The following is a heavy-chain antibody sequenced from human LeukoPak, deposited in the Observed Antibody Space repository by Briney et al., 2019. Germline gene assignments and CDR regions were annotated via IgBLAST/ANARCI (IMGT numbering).Heavy chain of an antibody. V-gene: IGHV4-59*01. CDR2: IYYTGST. Sequence: SETLSLTCTVSGGSITSYYWSWIRQPPGKGLEWIGYIYYTGSTNYNPSLRSRVTISVDTSNNQFSLKLTSVTAADTAVCYCARMARQPTTDYYYEVDYWGQGTLVTVSS. CDR3: ARMARQPTTDYYYEVDY. CDR1: GGSITSYY. J-gene: IGHJ4*02. D-gene: IGHD3-22*01.